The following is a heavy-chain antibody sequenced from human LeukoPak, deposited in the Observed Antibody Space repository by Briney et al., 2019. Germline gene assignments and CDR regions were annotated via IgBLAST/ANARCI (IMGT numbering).Heavy chain of an antibody. CDR2: ISYDGSNK. CDR3: AKDLFYCSGGSCYSSFDY. D-gene: IGHD2-15*01. Sequence: PGRSLRLSCAASGFTFSSYGMHWVRQAPGKGLEWVAVISYDGSNKYYADSVKGRFTISGDNSKNTLYLQMNSLRAEDTAVYYCAKDLFYCSGGSCYSSFDYWGQGTLVTVSS. CDR1: GFTFSSYG. J-gene: IGHJ4*02. V-gene: IGHV3-30*18.